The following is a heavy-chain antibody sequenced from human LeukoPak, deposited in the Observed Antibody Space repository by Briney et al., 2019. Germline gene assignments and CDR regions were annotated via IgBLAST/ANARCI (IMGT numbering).Heavy chain of an antibody. CDR3: ARENTGSYRVFDY. J-gene: IGHJ4*02. CDR2: IYSGGST. D-gene: IGHD1-26*01. Sequence: SETLSLTCTVSGGSITTYYWSWIRQPAGKGLEWIGRIYSGGSTNYNPSLKSRVTMSVDSSNNRFSLKLSSVTAADTAVFYCARENTGSYRVFDYWGQGTLVTVSS. CDR1: GGSITTYY. V-gene: IGHV4-4*07.